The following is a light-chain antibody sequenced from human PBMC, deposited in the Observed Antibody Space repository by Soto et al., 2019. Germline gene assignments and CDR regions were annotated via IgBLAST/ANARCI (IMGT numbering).Light chain of an antibody. Sequence: DIQMTQSPTTLSASVGDRVTITCRATQSISSWLAWYQQKPGKAPKLLIYKESILESGVPSRFSGSESGTEFTLTISSLQPDDFATYYCQQHITYPFTFGPGTKVDIK. CDR3: QQHITYPFT. V-gene: IGKV1-5*03. CDR1: QSISSW. J-gene: IGKJ3*01. CDR2: KES.